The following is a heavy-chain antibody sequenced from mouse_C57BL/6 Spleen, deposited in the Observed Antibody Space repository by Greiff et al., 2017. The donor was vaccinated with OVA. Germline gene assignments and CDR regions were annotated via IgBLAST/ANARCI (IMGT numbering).Heavy chain of an antibody. D-gene: IGHD3-1*01. CDR3: ARGGLRDYFDY. Sequence: DVQLQESGPGMVKPSQSLSLTCTVTGYSITSGYDWHWIRHFPGNKLEWMGYISYSGSTNYNPSLKSRISITHDTSKNHFFLKLNSVTTEDTATYYCARGGLRDYFDYWGQGTTLTVSS. V-gene: IGHV3-1*01. CDR2: ISYSGST. CDR1: GYSITSGYD. J-gene: IGHJ2*01.